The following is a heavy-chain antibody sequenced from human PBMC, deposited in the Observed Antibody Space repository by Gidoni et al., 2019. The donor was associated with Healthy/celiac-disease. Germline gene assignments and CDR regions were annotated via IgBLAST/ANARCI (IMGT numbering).Heavy chain of an antibody. V-gene: IGHV3-15*01. CDR1: GFTFSNAW. J-gene: IGHJ4*02. CDR3: TTEWIQLWLRDY. D-gene: IGHD5-18*01. CDR2: IKSKTDGGTT. Sequence: EVQLVESGGGLVKPGGSLRLSCSASGFTFSNAWMRWVRQVPGKGLEWVGRIKSKTDGGTTDYAAPVKGRFTISRDDSKNTLYLQMNSLKTEDTAVYYCTTEWIQLWLRDYWGQGTLVTVSS.